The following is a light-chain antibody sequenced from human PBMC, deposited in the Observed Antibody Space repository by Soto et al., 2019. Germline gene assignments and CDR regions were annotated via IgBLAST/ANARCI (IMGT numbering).Light chain of an antibody. CDR3: QQYNTWPRT. Sequence: EIVLTQSPGTLSLSPCERATLSCRSSHSVSSSYLAWYQQKPGQAPRLLISAASTGAAGVPARFNAAGSGTVFTLTISSLQSEDFAIYYCQQYNTWPRTFGQGTKVDIK. CDR1: HSVSSSY. CDR2: AAS. J-gene: IGKJ1*01. V-gene: IGKV3D-15*01.